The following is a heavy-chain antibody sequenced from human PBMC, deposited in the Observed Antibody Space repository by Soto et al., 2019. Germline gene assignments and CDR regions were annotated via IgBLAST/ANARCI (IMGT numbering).Heavy chain of an antibody. J-gene: IGHJ5*02. D-gene: IGHD6-13*01. V-gene: IGHV4-39*01. Sequence: QLQLQESGPGLVKPSETLSLTCTVSGGSISSSSYYWGWIRQPPGKGLEWIGSIYYSGSTYYNPSLKSRVTISVDTSKNQFSLKLSSVTAAYTAVYYGFSGSTHKQQLFDPWGQGTLVTVSS. CDR1: GGSISSSSYY. CDR2: IYYSGST. CDR3: FSGSTHKQQLFDP.